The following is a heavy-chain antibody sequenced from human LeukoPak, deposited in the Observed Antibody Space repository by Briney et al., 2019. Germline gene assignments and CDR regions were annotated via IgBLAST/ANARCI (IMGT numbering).Heavy chain of an antibody. CDR1: GFTFSSYT. Sequence: GGSLRLSCAASGFTFSSYTMNWVRQAPGKGLEWVSSISSSSSYIYYADSMKGRFTISRDNAKNSLYLQMNSLRAEDTAVYYCARVSGPIVVVPAAEPDYWGQGTLVTVSS. J-gene: IGHJ4*02. V-gene: IGHV3-21*01. CDR3: ARVSGPIVVVPAAEPDY. D-gene: IGHD2-2*01. CDR2: ISSSSSYI.